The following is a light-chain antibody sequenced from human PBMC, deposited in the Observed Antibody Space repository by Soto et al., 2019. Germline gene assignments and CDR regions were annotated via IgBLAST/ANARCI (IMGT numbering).Light chain of an antibody. V-gene: IGLV2-8*01. CDR1: SSDVGGYNY. CDR2: EVS. Sequence: QSALTPPPSASGSSGQSVTISCSGTSSDVGGYNYVSWHQQHPGKAPKLMIYEVSKRPSGVPDRFSGSKSGNTASLIVSGLQAEDEADYYCSSYAGSNNFVFGTGTKVTVL. CDR3: SSYAGSNNFV. J-gene: IGLJ1*01.